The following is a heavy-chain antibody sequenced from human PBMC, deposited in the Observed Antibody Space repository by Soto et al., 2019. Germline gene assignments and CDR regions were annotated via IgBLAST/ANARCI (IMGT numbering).Heavy chain of an antibody. CDR3: AKERESDDAFDI. V-gene: IGHV3-30*18. CDR1: GFTFSSYG. J-gene: IGHJ3*02. CDR2: ISYDGSNK. Sequence: QVQLVESGGGVVQPGRSLRLSCAASGFTFSSYGMHWVRQAPGKGLEWVAVISYDGSNKYYADSVKGRFTISRDNSKNKLYLQRNSLRAEDTAVYYWAKERESDDAFDIWGPGTMVTVSS.